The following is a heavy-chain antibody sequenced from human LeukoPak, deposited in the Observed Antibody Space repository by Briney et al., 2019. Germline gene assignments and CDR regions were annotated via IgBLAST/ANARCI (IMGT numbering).Heavy chain of an antibody. CDR1: GGSISSDC. J-gene: IGHJ4*02. CDR2: IYYSGST. V-gene: IGHV4-59*01. Sequence: SETLSLTCTVSGGSISSDCWNWIRQPPGKGLEWIGFIYYSGSTNYNPSLKSRVTISVDTSKNQFSLKLSSVTAADTAVYYCARDDYGDWDFDYWGQGNLVTVSS. CDR3: ARDDYGDWDFDY. D-gene: IGHD4-17*01.